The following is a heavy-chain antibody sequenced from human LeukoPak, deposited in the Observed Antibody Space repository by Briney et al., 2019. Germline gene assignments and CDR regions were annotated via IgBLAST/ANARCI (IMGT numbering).Heavy chain of an antibody. D-gene: IGHD6-19*01. CDR3: AKRLAVAGVIDY. Sequence: GGSLRLSCAASGFTFSSYAMSWVRQAPGKGLEWVSAISGSGGSTYYADSVKGRFTISRDNSKNTLYLQMNSLRAEDTAVYYRAKRLAVAGVIDYWGQGTLVTVSS. J-gene: IGHJ4*02. CDR1: GFTFSSYA. V-gene: IGHV3-23*01. CDR2: ISGSGGST.